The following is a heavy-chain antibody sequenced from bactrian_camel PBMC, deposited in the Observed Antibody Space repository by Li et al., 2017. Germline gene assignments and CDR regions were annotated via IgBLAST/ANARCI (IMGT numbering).Heavy chain of an antibody. J-gene: IGHJ4*01. Sequence: QLVESGGGLVQPGGSLRLSCAASGFTFRGFLFSVYWMYWVRQAPGRGLEWVSTIGSGGGTTYYADSVKGRTTISRANAKNTVALQMSSLKPEDTAMYYCVIRPSGTDLKIDYWGQGTQVTVS. CDR1: GFTFRGFLFSVYW. V-gene: IGHV3S25*01. CDR2: IGSGGGTT. CDR3: VIRPSGTDLKIDY.